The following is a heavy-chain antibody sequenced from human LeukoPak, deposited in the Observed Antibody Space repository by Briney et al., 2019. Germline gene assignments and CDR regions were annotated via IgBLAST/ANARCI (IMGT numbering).Heavy chain of an antibody. CDR2: ISGSGGST. Sequence: GGSLRLSCAASGFTFSSYAMSWVRQAPGKGLEWVSAISGSGGSTYYADSVKGRFTISRDNSKNTLYLQMNSLRAEDTAVYYCAKPTLGHCSGGSCYSGNYWGQGTLVTVSS. D-gene: IGHD2-15*01. CDR1: GFTFSSYA. J-gene: IGHJ4*02. CDR3: AKPTLGHCSGGSCYSGNY. V-gene: IGHV3-23*01.